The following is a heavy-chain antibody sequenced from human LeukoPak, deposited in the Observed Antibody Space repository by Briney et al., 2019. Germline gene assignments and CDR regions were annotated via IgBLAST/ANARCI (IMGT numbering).Heavy chain of an antibody. Sequence: GGSLRLSCAASGFTFSSYAMNWVRQAPGKGLESVSYISSNANNIYFADSVKGRFTISRDNAKNSLYLHMNTLRAEDTAVYYCATYGDYGKFDSWGQGVLVTVSS. CDR2: ISSNANNI. V-gene: IGHV3-48*03. J-gene: IGHJ4*02. CDR1: GFTFSSYA. D-gene: IGHD4-17*01. CDR3: ATYGDYGKFDS.